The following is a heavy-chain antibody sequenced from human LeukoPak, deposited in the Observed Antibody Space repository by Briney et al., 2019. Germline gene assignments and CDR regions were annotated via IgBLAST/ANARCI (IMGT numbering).Heavy chain of an antibody. CDR1: GEFFSGSY. CDR2: INHSGNT. J-gene: IGHJ4*02. D-gene: IGHD6-19*01. Sequence: SETLSLTCAVYGEFFSGSYWNWIRQSPGKGPEWIGEINHSGNTNYNPSLKSRVTISVDTSKNQFSLILTSVTDADTAVYYCATSSGWYRYDSWGQGTLVTVSS. V-gene: IGHV4-34*01. CDR3: ATSSGWYRYDS.